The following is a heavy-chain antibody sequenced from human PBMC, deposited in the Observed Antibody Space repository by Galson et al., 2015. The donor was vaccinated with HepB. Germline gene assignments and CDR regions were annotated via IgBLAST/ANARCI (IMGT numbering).Heavy chain of an antibody. CDR1: GGTFSSYA. D-gene: IGHD3-10*01. J-gene: IGHJ2*01. Sequence: SVKVSCKASGGTFSSYAISWVRQAPGQGLEWMGGIIPIFGIANYAQKFQGRVTITADESTSTAYMELSSLRSEDTAVYYGARTVWFGELEGWYFDLWGRGTLVTVSS. CDR3: ARTVWFGELEGWYFDL. V-gene: IGHV1-69*13. CDR2: IIPIFGIA.